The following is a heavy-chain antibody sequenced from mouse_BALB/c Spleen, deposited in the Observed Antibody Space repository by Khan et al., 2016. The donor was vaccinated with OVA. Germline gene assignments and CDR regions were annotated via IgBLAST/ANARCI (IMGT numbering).Heavy chain of an antibody. CDR3: ARDTTATPY. D-gene: IGHD1-2*01. J-gene: IGHJ3*01. Sequence: QVQLKESGPGLVAPSQSLSITCTVSGFSLTSYGVHWARQPPGKGLEWLGIIWAGGSTTNNTPLMYRLSISTDNTNSQLFLKMISLQTDDTTMYCCARDTTATPYWGQGTLVTVSA. CDR1: GFSLTSYG. CDR2: IWAGGST. V-gene: IGHV2-9*02.